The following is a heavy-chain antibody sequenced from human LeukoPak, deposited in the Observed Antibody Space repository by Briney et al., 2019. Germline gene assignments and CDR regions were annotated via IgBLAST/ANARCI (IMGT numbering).Heavy chain of an antibody. Sequence: PGGSLRLSCAASGFTFSSYGMHWVRQAPGKGLEWVAFIRYDGSNKYYADSVKGRFTISRDNSKNTLYLQMNSLRAEDTAVYYCAKDLPAHYYDSSGYPRFDYWGQGTLVTVSS. CDR1: GFTFSSYG. J-gene: IGHJ4*02. D-gene: IGHD3-22*01. CDR3: AKDLPAHYYDSSGYPRFDY. CDR2: IRYDGSNK. V-gene: IGHV3-30*02.